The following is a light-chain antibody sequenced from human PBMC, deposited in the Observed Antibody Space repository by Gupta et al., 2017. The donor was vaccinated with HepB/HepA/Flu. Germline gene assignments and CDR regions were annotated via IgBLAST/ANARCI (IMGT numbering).Light chain of an antibody. CDR1: RSNIGSNT. CDR2: SNN. J-gene: IGLJ3*02. V-gene: IGLV1-44*01. Sequence: QSVLTQPPSASGTPGQRVTISCSGSRSNIGSNTVNWYQQLPGTAPKLLIYSNNERPSGVPDRFSGSKSGTSASLAISGLQSEDEADYYCGAWDDSLNGGVFGGGTKLTVL. CDR3: GAWDDSLNGGV.